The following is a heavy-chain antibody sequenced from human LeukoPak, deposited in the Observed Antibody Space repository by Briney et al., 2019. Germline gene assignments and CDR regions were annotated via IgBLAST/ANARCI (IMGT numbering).Heavy chain of an antibody. CDR3: AREGGFYRPLDY. V-gene: IGHV4-4*02. CDR2: VHLDGRT. J-gene: IGHJ4*02. D-gene: IGHD6-25*01. Sequence: TSETLSLTCGVSGGSVSSNNWRTWIRPPPGKGLEWIGEVHLDGRTNFNPSLKSRLTMSVDLSENHVSLKLTSVTAADTAVYYCAREGGFYRPLDYSGQGTLVTVSS. CDR1: GGSVSSNNW.